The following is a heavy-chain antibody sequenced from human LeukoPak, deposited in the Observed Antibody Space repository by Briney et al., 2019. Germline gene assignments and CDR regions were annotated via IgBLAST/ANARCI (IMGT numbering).Heavy chain of an antibody. CDR2: INPNSGGT. CDR1: GYTFTGYY. Sequence: ASVKVSCKASGYTFTGYYMHWVRQVPGQGLEWMGWINPNSGGTNYAQKFQGRVTMTRDTSISTAYMELSRLRSDDTAVYYCGRYGPVAPIPLIDYWGQGTLVTVSS. V-gene: IGHV1-2*02. CDR3: GRYGPVAPIPLIDY. D-gene: IGHD5-12*01. J-gene: IGHJ4*02.